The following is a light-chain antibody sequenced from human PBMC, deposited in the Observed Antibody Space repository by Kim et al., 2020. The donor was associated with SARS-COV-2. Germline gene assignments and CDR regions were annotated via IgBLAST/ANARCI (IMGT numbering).Light chain of an antibody. J-gene: IGKJ2*01. V-gene: IGKV1-27*01. Sequence: GHRVNITCRSCRDVDKSLAWYQQKPGKVPKLLIFRASTLESGVPSRFSRSGSETAFTLTISNLQPEDVATYYCQKYASGRYTFGQGTKLEI. CDR1: RDVDKS. CDR2: RAS. CDR3: QKYASGRYT.